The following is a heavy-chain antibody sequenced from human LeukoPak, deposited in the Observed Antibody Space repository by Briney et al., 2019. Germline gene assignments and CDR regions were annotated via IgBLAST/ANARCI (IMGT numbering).Heavy chain of an antibody. Sequence: GGFLRLSCSASGFTFSSYAMHWVRQAPGKGLEYVSAISSNGGSTYYADSVKGRFTISRDNSKNTLYLQMSSLRAEDTAVYYCVKGYCSSTSCLIDYWGQGTLVTVSS. CDR3: VKGYCSSTSCLIDY. V-gene: IGHV3-64D*06. J-gene: IGHJ4*02. D-gene: IGHD2-2*01. CDR2: ISSNGGST. CDR1: GFTFSSYA.